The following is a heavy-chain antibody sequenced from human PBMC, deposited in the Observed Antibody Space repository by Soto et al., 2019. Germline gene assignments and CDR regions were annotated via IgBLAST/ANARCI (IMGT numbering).Heavy chain of an antibody. D-gene: IGHD2-21*02. Sequence: VASVKVSCKASGYTFTNYEMQWVRQAPGQGFEWMGIINPEGGSTGYAQRFKGRVTVTRDTSTNTVYMELTSLRFEDTAVYFCARVESCGGDCYYFPYWGQGTLVTVSS. J-gene: IGHJ1*01. CDR3: ARVESCGGDCYYFPY. CDR1: GYTFTNYE. V-gene: IGHV1-46*01. CDR2: INPEGGST.